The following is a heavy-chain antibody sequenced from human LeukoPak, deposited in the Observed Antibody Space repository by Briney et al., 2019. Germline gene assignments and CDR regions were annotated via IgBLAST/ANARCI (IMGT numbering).Heavy chain of an antibody. D-gene: IGHD2-21*02. V-gene: IGHV4-59*01. CDR3: ARWTPYCGGDCDDY. CDR2: IYYSGST. CDR1: GGSISSYY. J-gene: IGHJ4*02. Sequence: SETLSLTCTVSGGSISSYYWSWIRQPPGKGLEWIGYIYYSGSTSYNPSLKSRVTISVDTSKNQFSLKLSSVTAADTAVYYRARWTPYCGGDCDDYWGQGTLVTASS.